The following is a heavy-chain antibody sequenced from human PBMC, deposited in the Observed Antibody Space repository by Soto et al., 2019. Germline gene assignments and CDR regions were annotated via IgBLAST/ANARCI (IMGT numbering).Heavy chain of an antibody. D-gene: IGHD3-3*01. V-gene: IGHV3-74*01. J-gene: IGHJ4*02. Sequence: VQLVESGGGLVQPGGSLRLSCVVSGITFSTYRMHWVRQAPGKGLVWVSHIKSDGTVTHYTDSVRGRFIISRDNAKNTLFLQMNSLRADDTATCYCDRDNYDFCSGYYLEYWCERNLVTVSS. CDR2: IKSDGTVT. CDR3: DRDNYDFCSGYYLEY. CDR1: GITFSTYR.